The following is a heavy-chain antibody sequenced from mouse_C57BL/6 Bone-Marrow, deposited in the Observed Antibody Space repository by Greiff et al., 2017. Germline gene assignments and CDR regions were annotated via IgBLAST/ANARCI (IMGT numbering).Heavy chain of an antibody. D-gene: IGHD2-4*01. CDR2: INPSNGGT. Sequence: VQLQQPGTELVKPGASVKLSCTASGYTFTSYWMPWVKPRPGQGLEWIGNINPSNGGTNYNEKFKSKATLAVDKSSSTAYMQLSSLTSEDSAVYYCAREGYDYDYYYAMDYWGQGTSVTVSS. CDR1: GYTFTSYW. CDR3: AREGYDYDYYYAMDY. V-gene: IGHV1-53*01. J-gene: IGHJ4*01.